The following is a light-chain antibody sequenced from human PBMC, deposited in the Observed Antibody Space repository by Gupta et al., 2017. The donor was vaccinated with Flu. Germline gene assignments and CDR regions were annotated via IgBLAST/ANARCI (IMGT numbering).Light chain of an antibody. V-gene: IGKV1-5*03. CDR3: QQYNNWLNT. Sequence: DIQMNQSPSTLSASVGDRVTLTCRASQDISNWLAWYQQKPGKAPKLLIYKASGLESGVPSRFSGTGSGTEFTLTISSLQPDDFATYYCQQYNNWLNTFGQGTKLEI. CDR2: KAS. J-gene: IGKJ2*01. CDR1: QDISNW.